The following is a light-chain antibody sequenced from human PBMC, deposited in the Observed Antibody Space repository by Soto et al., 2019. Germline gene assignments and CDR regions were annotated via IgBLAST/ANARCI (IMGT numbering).Light chain of an antibody. CDR3: ETWDSNTRV. J-gene: IGLJ3*02. CDR1: SGHSSNI. Sequence: QSVLTQSSSASASLGSSVKLTCTLSSGHSSNIIAWHQQQPGKAPRYLMRFEGSGSYNKGSEIPDRFAGSSSGADRYLTISNLQFEDEAEYFCETWDSNTRVFGGGTKVTVL. CDR2: FEGSGSY. V-gene: IGLV4-60*02.